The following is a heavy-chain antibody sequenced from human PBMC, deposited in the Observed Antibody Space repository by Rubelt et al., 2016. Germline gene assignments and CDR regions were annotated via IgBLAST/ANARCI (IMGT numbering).Heavy chain of an antibody. CDR1: GFTFSSYS. CDR3: AREGNSSPPDWFDP. V-gene: IGHV3-21*01. D-gene: IGHD6-13*01. J-gene: IGHJ5*02. Sequence: EVQLVESGGGLIQPGGSLRLSCAASGFTFSSYSMNWIRQAPGKGLEWVSSISSSTSYIYYADSVKGRFTISRDNAKNSLYLQRNRRRAEDTAVYYCAREGNSSPPDWFDPWGQGTLVTVSS. CDR2: ISSSTSYI.